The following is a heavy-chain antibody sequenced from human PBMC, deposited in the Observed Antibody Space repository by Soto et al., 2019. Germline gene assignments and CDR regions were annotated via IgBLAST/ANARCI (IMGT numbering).Heavy chain of an antibody. J-gene: IGHJ4*02. CDR1: GFTFSNYW. CDR3: ARGHYGDFRVGPTDGDN. V-gene: IGHV3-74*01. CDR2: ISSDGGST. Sequence: EVQLVESGGGSVQPGGSLRLSCAASGFTFSNYWMHWVRQVPGKGLVWVSHISSDGGSTNYADSVKGRFTISRDNAKNTLYLQMDSLRAEDTAMYYCARGHYGDFRVGPTDGDNWGQGTLITVSS. D-gene: IGHD4-17*01.